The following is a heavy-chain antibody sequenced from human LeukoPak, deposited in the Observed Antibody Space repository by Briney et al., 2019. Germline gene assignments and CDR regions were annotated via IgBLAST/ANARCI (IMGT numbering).Heavy chain of an antibody. CDR2: ISSSARST. Sequence: GGSLRPSCAASGFTFRSYAMSWVRQAPGKGLEWVSSISSSARSTYYADSLKGRFTISRDNSKDTLSLQMTSLRPEDTAIYYCARRDSSDWYSLDYWGQGTLVTVSS. V-gene: IGHV3-23*01. CDR3: ARRDSSDWYSLDY. D-gene: IGHD6-19*01. CDR1: GFTFRSYA. J-gene: IGHJ4*02.